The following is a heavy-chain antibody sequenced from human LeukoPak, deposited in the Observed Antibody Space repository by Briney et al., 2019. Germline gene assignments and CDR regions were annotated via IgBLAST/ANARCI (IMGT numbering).Heavy chain of an antibody. Sequence: GSLRLSCAASGFTFSSYSMNWVRQAPGKGLEWVSSISSSSSYIYYADSVKGRFTISRDNAKNSLYLQMNSLRAEDTAVYYCARGGYCSSTSCYGGSGGAFDIWGQGTMVTVSS. CDR3: ARGGYCSSTSCYGGSGGAFDI. V-gene: IGHV3-21*01. CDR2: ISSSSSYI. CDR1: GFTFSSYS. J-gene: IGHJ3*02. D-gene: IGHD2-2*01.